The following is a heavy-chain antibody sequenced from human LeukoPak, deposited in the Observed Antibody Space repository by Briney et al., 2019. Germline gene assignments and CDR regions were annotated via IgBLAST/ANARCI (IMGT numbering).Heavy chain of an antibody. Sequence: VASVKVSCKASGYTFTSYGISWVRQAPGQGLEWMGWISAYNGNTNYAQKLQGRVTMTTDTSTSTAYMELRSLRSDDTAVYYCAKDLGIYYDWKAGGYPEYWGQGTLVTVSS. CDR3: AKDLGIYYDWKAGGYPEY. CDR2: ISAYNGNT. J-gene: IGHJ4*02. V-gene: IGHV1-18*01. D-gene: IGHD3-22*01. CDR1: GYTFTSYG.